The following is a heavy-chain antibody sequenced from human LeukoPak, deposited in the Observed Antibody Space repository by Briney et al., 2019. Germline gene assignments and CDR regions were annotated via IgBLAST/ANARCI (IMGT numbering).Heavy chain of an antibody. CDR2: IYDSGKP. D-gene: IGHD2-15*01. CDR1: GASFNPYY. CDR3: SRGGYGVAFDF. V-gene: IGHV4-59*01. Sequence: SETLSLTCTVSGASFNPYYWSWTRQPPGKGLEWIGYIYDSGKPIYNPSLKSRVTISEDTSKTQLSLKLSSVTAADTAVYYCSRGGYGVAFDFWSQGTMVTVSS. J-gene: IGHJ3*01.